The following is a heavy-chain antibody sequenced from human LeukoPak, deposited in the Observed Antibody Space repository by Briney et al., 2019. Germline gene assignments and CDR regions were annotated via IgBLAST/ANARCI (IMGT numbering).Heavy chain of an antibody. J-gene: IGHJ4*02. CDR2: INTRGGST. CDR1: GYTFTSYY. Sequence: VASVKVSCKASGYTFTSYYIHWVRQAPGQGLEWMGIINTRGGSTSYAQKFQGRVTMTRDTSTSTVYMELSRLRSDDTAVYYCARKVSSTSCYAMDYWGQGTLVTVSS. CDR3: ARKVSSTSCYAMDY. V-gene: IGHV1-46*01. D-gene: IGHD2-2*01.